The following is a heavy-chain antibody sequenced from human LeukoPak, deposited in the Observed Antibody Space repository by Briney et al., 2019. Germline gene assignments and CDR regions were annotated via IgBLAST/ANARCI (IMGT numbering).Heavy chain of an antibody. J-gene: IGHJ4*02. CDR3: ARDSPKSCGGDCYGGFDY. V-gene: IGHV1-18*01. Sequence: ASVKVSCKASGYTFTSYGISWVRQAPGQGLEWMGWISAYNGNTNYAQKFQGRVTMTTDTSTSTAYMELRSLRSDDTAVYYCARDSPKSCGGDCYGGFDYWGQGTLVTVSS. CDR1: GYTFTSYG. D-gene: IGHD2-21*02. CDR2: ISAYNGNT.